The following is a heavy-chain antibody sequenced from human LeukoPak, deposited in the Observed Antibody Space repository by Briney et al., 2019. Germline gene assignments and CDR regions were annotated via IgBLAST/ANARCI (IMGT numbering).Heavy chain of an antibody. Sequence: GGSLRVSCAASGFTVSSNYMSWVRQAQGKGLEWVSVIYSGGSTYYAASVKGRFTISRDNSKNTLYLQMNSLRAEDTAVYYCARYYDSSGYFAYWGQGTLVTVSS. D-gene: IGHD3-22*01. CDR3: ARYYDSSGYFAY. CDR2: IYSGGST. CDR1: GFTVSSNY. J-gene: IGHJ4*02. V-gene: IGHV3-66*01.